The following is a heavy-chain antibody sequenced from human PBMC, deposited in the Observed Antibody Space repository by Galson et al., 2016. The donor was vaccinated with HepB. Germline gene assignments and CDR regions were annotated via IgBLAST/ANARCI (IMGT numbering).Heavy chain of an antibody. CDR1: GFIFSNYG. J-gene: IGHJ5*02. Sequence: SLRLSCAASGFIFSNYGIHWVRQAPGQGLEWVAVIRNNGITKNYSDSVKGRFTVSRDNSKTTVYLQMNSLRAEDTAVYYCARGSTCYHYWSPSRPYWFDPWGQGTLVPFSS. CDR2: IRNNGITK. V-gene: IGHV3-33*01. D-gene: IGHD3-3*01. CDR3: ARGSTCYHYWSPSRPYWFDP.